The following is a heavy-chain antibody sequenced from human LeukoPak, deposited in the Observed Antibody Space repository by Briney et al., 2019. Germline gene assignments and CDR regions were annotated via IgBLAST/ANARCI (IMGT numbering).Heavy chain of an antibody. J-gene: IGHJ3*02. CDR2: INWNGVST. CDR3: ARDYDSSGYYQVVDAFDI. D-gene: IGHD3-22*01. V-gene: IGHV3-20*04. Sequence: PGGSLRLSCAASGFTFDDYGMSWVRQAPGKGLEWVSRINWNGVSTGYADSVKGRFTISRDNSKNTLYLQMNSLRAEDTAVYYCARDYDSSGYYQVVDAFDIWGQGTMVTVSS. CDR1: GFTFDDYG.